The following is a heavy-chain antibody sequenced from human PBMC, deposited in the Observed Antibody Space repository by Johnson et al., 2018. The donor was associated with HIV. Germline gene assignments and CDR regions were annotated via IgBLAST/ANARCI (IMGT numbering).Heavy chain of an antibody. Sequence: EVQLVESGGGVVRPGGSLRLSCAASGFTFDDYGMSWVRQAPGKGLEWVSGVIWNGGSTDYADSVKGRFTISRDNAKNSLYLQMNSLRAEDTALYYCARVIGSYYDPRGAFDIWGQGTMVTVSS. CDR3: ARVIGSYYDPRGAFDI. CDR1: GFTFDDYG. D-gene: IGHD3-10*01. V-gene: IGHV3-20*04. J-gene: IGHJ3*02. CDR2: VIWNGGST.